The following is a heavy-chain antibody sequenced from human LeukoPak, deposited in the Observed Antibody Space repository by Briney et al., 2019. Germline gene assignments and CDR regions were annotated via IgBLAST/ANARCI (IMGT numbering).Heavy chain of an antibody. J-gene: IGHJ6*02. Sequence: RASVKVSCKASGGTFSSYAISWVRQAPGQGLEWMGRIIPILGIANYAQKFQGRVTITADKSTSTAYMELSSLRSEDTAVYYCATGGANIVVVPAAMPYGMDVWGQGTTVTVSS. CDR2: IIPILGIA. V-gene: IGHV1-69*04. D-gene: IGHD2-2*01. CDR1: GGTFSSYA. CDR3: ATGGANIVVVPAAMPYGMDV.